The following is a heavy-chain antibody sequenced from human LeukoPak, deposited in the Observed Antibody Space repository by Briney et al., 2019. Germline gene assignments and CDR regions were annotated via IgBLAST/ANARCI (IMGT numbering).Heavy chain of an antibody. CDR2: ISAYNGNT. CDR3: ARERTPGSGYGVDY. D-gene: IGHD6-25*01. Sequence: ASVKVSFTASGYTFTSYGISWVRQAPGQGLEWMGWISAYNGNTNYAQKFQGRVTMTGDRSISTAYMELSRLRSDDTAVYYCARERTPGSGYGVDYWGQGTVVTVSS. CDR1: GYTFTSYG. J-gene: IGHJ4*02. V-gene: IGHV1-18*01.